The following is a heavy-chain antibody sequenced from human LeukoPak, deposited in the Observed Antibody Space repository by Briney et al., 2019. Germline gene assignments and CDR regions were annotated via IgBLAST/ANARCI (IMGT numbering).Heavy chain of an antibody. CDR3: ARYSSSDAFDI. CDR1: GFTVSSSY. D-gene: IGHD5-12*01. Sequence: LGGSLRLSCVASGFTVSSSYMSWVRQAPGRGLEWVSFIYSGGTTYYADSVQGRFTISRDISKNTLYLQMNILRAEDTAVYYCARYSSSDAFDIWGQGTMVTVSS. CDR2: IYSGGTT. V-gene: IGHV3-53*01. J-gene: IGHJ3*02.